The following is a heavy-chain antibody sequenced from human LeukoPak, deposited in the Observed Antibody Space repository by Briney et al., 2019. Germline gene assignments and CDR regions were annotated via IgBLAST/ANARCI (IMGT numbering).Heavy chain of an antibody. J-gene: IGHJ5*02. CDR2: IYYSGST. CDR1: GGSISSYY. D-gene: IGHD3-10*01. V-gene: IGHV4-59*12. Sequence: SETLSLTCTVSGGSISSYYWSWIRQPPGKGLEWIGYIYYSGSTNYNPSLKSRVTISVDTSKNQFSLKLSSVTAADTAVYYCASGAYYYGSEREDWFDPWGQGTLFTVSS. CDR3: ASGAYYYGSEREDWFDP.